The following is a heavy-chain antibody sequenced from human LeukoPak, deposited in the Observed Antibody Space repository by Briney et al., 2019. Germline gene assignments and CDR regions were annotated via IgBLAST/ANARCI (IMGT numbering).Heavy chain of an antibody. J-gene: IGHJ4*02. Sequence: ASVKVSCKASGGTFSSYAISWVRQATGQGLEWMGWMKSNNGHTGYAQKFQGRVTMTRDTSISTAYMELSSLTFEDTAVYYCARGPPNWGMVGYWGQGTLVTVSS. D-gene: IGHD7-27*01. V-gene: IGHV1-8*02. CDR3: ARGPPNWGMVGY. CDR2: MKSNNGHT. CDR1: GGTFSSYA.